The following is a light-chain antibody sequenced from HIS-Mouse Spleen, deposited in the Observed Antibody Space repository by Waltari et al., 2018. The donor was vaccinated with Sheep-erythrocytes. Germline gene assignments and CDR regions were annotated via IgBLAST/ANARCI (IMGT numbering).Light chain of an antibody. Sequence: SYELTQPPSVSVSPGQTASITCSGDKLGDKYACWYQQKPGQSPVLVIYQDSKRPSGIPGLFSGSNSGNTATLTISGTQAMDEADYYCQAWDSSTAVFGGGTKLTVV. V-gene: IGLV3-1*01. CDR1: KLGDKY. CDR2: QDS. CDR3: QAWDSSTAV. J-gene: IGLJ2*01.